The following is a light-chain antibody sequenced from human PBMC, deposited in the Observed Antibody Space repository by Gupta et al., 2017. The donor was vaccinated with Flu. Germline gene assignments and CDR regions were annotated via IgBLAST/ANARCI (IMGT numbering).Light chain of an antibody. CDR3: QEWDNRRDEV. CDR1: NIGSKT. CDR2: EDR. V-gene: IGLV3-21*02. J-gene: IGLJ1*01. Sequence: SSVLTQPPSLSVAPSQTDRSTCGGNNIGSKTVHWYQQKPGQAPVLVVEEDRVRPAGMPGRWSGSNSGNTAIPNIRGVEAGEDADDYYQEWDNRRDEVFGGGTKVTVL.